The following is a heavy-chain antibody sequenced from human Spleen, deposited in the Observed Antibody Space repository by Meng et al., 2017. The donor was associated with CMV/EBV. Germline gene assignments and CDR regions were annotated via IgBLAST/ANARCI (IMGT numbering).Heavy chain of an antibody. D-gene: IGHD3-16*01. J-gene: IGHJ4*02. CDR2: IKPDGSDK. V-gene: IGHV3-7*04. Sequence: GESLKISCAASGFTFSNSWMTWVRQAPGKALEWVANIKPDGSDKYYVDSVKGRFTISRDNAKNSLYLQLNGLRPDDAAVYYCSRGGGFGSLSYWGQGTLVTVSS. CDR3: SRGGGFGSLSY. CDR1: GFTFSNSW.